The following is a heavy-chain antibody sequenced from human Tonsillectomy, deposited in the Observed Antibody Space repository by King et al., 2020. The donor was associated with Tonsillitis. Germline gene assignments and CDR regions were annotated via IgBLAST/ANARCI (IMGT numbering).Heavy chain of an antibody. J-gene: IGHJ6*02. D-gene: IGHD6-19*01. CDR1: GFTFSDYP. CDR2: IPKHGNHP. V-gene: IGHV3-30-3*01. CDR3: ARHWAVTVAGTDYYNGMDV. Sequence: VQLVESGGGVVQPGRSLRLSCAASGFTFSDYPMHWVRQAPGKGLEWVALIPKHGNHPHYADSVRGRFTISRDNSKNTLSLQINSLKPEDTVIYYCARHWAVTVAGTDYYNGMDVWGXXTTATVSS.